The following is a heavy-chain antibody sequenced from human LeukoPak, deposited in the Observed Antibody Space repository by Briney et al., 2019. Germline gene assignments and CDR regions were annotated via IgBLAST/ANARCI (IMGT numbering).Heavy chain of an antibody. CDR2: IYYRGTT. CDR1: GGSISSGDYY. D-gene: IGHD3-22*01. Sequence: SQTLCLTCTVSGGSISSGDYYWSWFRQPPGRGLEWIGYIYYRGTTYYNPSLKSRVTISVDTSKNQFSLKLNSVTAADTAVYYCARKRYDDPYFFDYWGQGTLLTVPS. CDR3: ARKRYDDPYFFDY. J-gene: IGHJ4*02. V-gene: IGHV4-30-4*01.